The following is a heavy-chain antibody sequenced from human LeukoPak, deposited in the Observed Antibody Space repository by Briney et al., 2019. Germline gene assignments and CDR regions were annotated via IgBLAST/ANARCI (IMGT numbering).Heavy chain of an antibody. D-gene: IGHD3-3*01. Sequence: SETLSLTCAVYGGSFSGYYWSWIRQPPGKGLEWIGEINHSGSTNYNPSLKSRVTISVDTSKNQFSLELSSVTAADTAVYYCARLWSDFWSGYSAYYFDYWGQGTLVTVSS. CDR2: INHSGST. CDR1: GGSFSGYY. V-gene: IGHV4-34*01. CDR3: ARLWSDFWSGYSAYYFDY. J-gene: IGHJ4*02.